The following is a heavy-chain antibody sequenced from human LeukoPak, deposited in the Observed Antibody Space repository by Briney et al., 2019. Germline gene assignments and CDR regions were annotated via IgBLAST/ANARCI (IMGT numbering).Heavy chain of an antibody. CDR3: ARGYCTNGVCYLFDY. V-gene: IGHV4-59*08. CDR1: GVSINSYY. D-gene: IGHD2-8*01. J-gene: IGHJ4*02. Sequence: SETLSLTCTVSGVSINSYYWSWIRQPPGKGLEWIGNIYYSGSTNYNSSLKSRVTISVDTSKNQFSLNLSSATAADTAVYYCARGYCTNGVCYLFDYWGQGTLVTVSS. CDR2: IYYSGST.